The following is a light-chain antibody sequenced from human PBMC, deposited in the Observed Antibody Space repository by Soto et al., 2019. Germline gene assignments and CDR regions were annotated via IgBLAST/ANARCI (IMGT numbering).Light chain of an antibody. J-gene: IGLJ1*01. V-gene: IGLV2-14*01. CDR2: EVS. CDR3: SSYKYDTVIPFV. Sequence: QSVLTQPASVSGSPGQSISISCTGTSSDIGDYNFVSWYQHHPGKAPKVIIYEVSNRPSGVSHRFAGSKSGNTDSLTISGLQTEDEADYYCSSYKYDTVIPFVFGSGTKVTVL. CDR1: SSDIGDYNF.